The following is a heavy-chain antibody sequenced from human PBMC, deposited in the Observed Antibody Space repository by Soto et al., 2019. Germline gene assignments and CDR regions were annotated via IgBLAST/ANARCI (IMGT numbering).Heavy chain of an antibody. V-gene: IGHV3-21*01. Sequence: GGSLRLSCAASGFDFSTFGMNWVRQAPGKGLEWVSFLSPSYPYTSYADSVKGRFTISGDNAKNSLYLQINSLRAEDTAMYYCARSSFDYWGQGTLVTVSS. CDR1: GFDFSTFG. CDR2: LSPSYPYT. J-gene: IGHJ4*02. CDR3: ARSSFDY.